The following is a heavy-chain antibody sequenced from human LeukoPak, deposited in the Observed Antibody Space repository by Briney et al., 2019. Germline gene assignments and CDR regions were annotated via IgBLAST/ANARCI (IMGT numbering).Heavy chain of an antibody. CDR3: AKAGSGWSYELDY. D-gene: IGHD6-19*01. J-gene: IGHJ4*02. CDR1: GFTFSSYA. CDR2: ISGSGGST. V-gene: IGHV3-23*01. Sequence: GGSLRLSCAASGFTFSSYATSWVRQAPGKGLEWVSAISGSGGSTYYADSVKGRFTISRDNSKNTLYLQMNSLRAEDTAVYYCAKAGSGWSYELDYWGQGTLVTVSS.